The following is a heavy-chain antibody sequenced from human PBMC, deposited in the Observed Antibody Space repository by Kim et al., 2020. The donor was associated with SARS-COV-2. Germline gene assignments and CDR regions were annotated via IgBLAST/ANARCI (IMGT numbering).Heavy chain of an antibody. J-gene: IGHJ4*02. Sequence: VKGRFTISRDNSKNTLYLQMNSLRAEDTAVYYCARDMGLRLGELSLSTDYWGQGTLVTVSS. CDR3: ARDMGLRLGELSLSTDY. V-gene: IGHV3-30*01. D-gene: IGHD3-16*02.